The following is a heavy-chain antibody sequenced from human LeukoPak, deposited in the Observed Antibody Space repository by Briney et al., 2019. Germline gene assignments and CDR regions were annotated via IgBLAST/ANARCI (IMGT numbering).Heavy chain of an antibody. CDR2: INPSGGST. D-gene: IGHD3-22*01. Sequence: GASVKVFCKASGYTFTSYYMHWVRQAPGQGLEWMGIINPSGGSTSYAQKFQGRVTMTRDMSTSTVYMELSSLRSEDTAVYYCARGPGEYYYDSSGYYPDYWGQGTLVTVSS. V-gene: IGHV1-46*01. CDR1: GYTFTSYY. CDR3: ARGPGEYYYDSSGYYPDY. J-gene: IGHJ4*02.